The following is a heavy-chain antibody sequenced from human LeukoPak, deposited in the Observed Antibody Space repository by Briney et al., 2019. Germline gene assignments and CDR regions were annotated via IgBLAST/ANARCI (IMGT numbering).Heavy chain of an antibody. Sequence: SETLSLTCTVSGGSISSSNWSWIRQPPGEGLERMGHIYYSWNTKYNPSLKSRVSISPDASKNHSSLTLYPVTAAETAVYYCARAGTTPPGGVYSYYGLVVWGQGTTVTVSS. V-gene: IGHV4-59*01. CDR1: GGSISSSN. CDR3: ARAGTTPPGGVYSYYGLVV. D-gene: IGHD1-7*01. CDR2: IYYSWNT. J-gene: IGHJ6*01.